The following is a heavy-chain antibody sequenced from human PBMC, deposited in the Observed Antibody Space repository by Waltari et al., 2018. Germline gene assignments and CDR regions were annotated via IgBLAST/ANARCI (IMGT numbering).Heavy chain of an antibody. CDR1: GFTFSGRW. J-gene: IGHJ5*02. CDR2: INQDGSEK. CDR3: ARGAGWLADH. Sequence: EVQLVESGGGLLQPGGSLRLSCAASGFTFSGRWMSWVRQAPGKGSEWVANINQDGSEKFYVDSVNGRFTISRDNAKSSLFLQMSGLRADDTAVYYCARGAGWLADHWGQGTVVTVSS. V-gene: IGHV3-7*01. D-gene: IGHD6-19*01.